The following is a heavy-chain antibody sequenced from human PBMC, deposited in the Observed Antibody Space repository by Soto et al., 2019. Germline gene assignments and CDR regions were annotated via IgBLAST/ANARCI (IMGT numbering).Heavy chain of an antibody. CDR1: GFYFSDFS. V-gene: IGHV3-48*01. Sequence: EVQLVESGGGKVQPGGSLRLSCAGSGFYFSDFSMNWVRQAPGKGLEWISYINRDSSVIMYADSLRGRVTISRDNAKNTLFLQINRLRVEDTAVYYCARDCAGTCWFAYWGPGIPFTVSS. J-gene: IGHJ4*02. CDR3: ARDCAGTCWFAY. CDR2: INRDSSVI. D-gene: IGHD2-15*01.